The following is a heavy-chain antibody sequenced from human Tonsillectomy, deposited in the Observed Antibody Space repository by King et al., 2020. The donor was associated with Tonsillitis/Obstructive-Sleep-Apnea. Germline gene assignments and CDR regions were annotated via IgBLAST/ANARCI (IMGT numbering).Heavy chain of an antibody. V-gene: IGHV3-21*01. CDR2: ISGSSTFI. CDR3: ARECSSGWSYFDY. Sequence: VQLVESGGGLVKPGGSLRLSCAASGFTFSSFTMNWVRQAPGKGLEWVSSISGSSTFIYYADSVKGRFTISRDNAKNSLYLQMNSLRAEDTAVYYCARECSSGWSYFDYWGQGTLVTVSS. CDR1: GFTFSSFT. D-gene: IGHD6-19*01. J-gene: IGHJ4*02.